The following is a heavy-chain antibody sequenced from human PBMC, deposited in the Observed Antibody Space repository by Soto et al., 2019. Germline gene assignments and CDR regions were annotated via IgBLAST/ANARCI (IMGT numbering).Heavy chain of an antibody. CDR1: GGSISGGVHS. D-gene: IGHD2-8*01. CDR3: AREIMPLTNDWYFDL. Sequence: QVQLQESGPGLVQPSETLSLTCTFSGGSISGGVHSWSWIRQPPGKGLEWIGHIFDSGSTYYNPSLKSRLTISVDTSKNQFSLRLSSVTAADTAVYYCAREIMPLTNDWYFDLWGRGTLVTVSS. J-gene: IGHJ2*01. V-gene: IGHV4-30-4*01. CDR2: IFDSGST.